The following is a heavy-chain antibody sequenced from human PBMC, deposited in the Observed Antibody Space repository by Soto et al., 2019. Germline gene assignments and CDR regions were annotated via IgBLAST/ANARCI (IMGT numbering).Heavy chain of an antibody. D-gene: IGHD3-22*01. J-gene: IGHJ5*02. V-gene: IGHV4-30-2*01. CDR2: IYHSGST. CDR3: ARYTTMISRFDP. CDR1: GGSISSGGYS. Sequence: SETLSLTCAVSGGSISSGGYSWSWIRQPPGKGLEWIGYIYHSGSTYYNPSLKSRVTISVDRSKNQFSLKLSSVTAADTAVYYCARYTTMISRFDPWGQGTLVTAPQ.